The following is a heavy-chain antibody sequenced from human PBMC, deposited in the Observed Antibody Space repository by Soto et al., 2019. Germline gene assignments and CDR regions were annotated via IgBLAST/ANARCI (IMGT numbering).Heavy chain of an antibody. CDR3: ARDKITGLFDY. V-gene: IGHV4-61*08. Sequence: SETLSLTCTVSGGSISSGGYYWSWIRQHPGKGLEWIGYIYYSGSTGSTNYNPSLKSRVTISVDTSKNQFSLKLTSVTAADTAVYYCARDKITGLFDYWGQGILVTVSS. CDR1: GGSISSGGYY. J-gene: IGHJ4*02. D-gene: IGHD2-8*02. CDR2: IYYSGSTGST.